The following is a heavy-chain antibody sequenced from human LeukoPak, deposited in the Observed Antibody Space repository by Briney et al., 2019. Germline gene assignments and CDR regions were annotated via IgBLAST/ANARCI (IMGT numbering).Heavy chain of an antibody. Sequence: GGSLRLSCAVSGFTFSTYNMNWVRQAPGKGLEWVSYMSSSSNIRYYADSVKGRFTISRDNAKNSLYLQMNSLRDEDTAVYYCARGTGTNVLRPFDYWGQGTLVNVSS. CDR3: ARGTGTNVLRPFDY. CDR1: GFTFSTYN. V-gene: IGHV3-48*02. J-gene: IGHJ4*02. CDR2: MSSSSNIR. D-gene: IGHD2/OR15-2a*01.